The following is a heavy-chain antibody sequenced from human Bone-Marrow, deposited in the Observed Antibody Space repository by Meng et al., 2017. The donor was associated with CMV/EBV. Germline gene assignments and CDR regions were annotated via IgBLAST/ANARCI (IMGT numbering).Heavy chain of an antibody. V-gene: IGHV3-33*01. D-gene: IGHD5-24*01. J-gene: IGHJ4*02. Sequence: GESLKISCAASGFTFSSYGMHWVRQAPGKGLEWVALIRFDGSNEYYADSVKGRFTISRDNAKNSLYLQMNSLRAEDTALYYCARWIPRKRWLLPGVDYWGQGTLVTVSS. CDR1: GFTFSSYG. CDR3: ARWIPRKRWLLPGVDY. CDR2: IRFDGSNE.